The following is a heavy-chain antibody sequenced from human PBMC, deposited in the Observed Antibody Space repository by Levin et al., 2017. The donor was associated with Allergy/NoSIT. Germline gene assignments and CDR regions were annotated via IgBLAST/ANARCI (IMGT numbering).Heavy chain of an antibody. V-gene: IGHV4-59*01. CDR3: ARVQAYCGGDCYSSEFDDAFDI. CDR1: GGSISSYY. D-gene: IGHD2-21*02. CDR2: IYYSGST. Sequence: SETLSLTCTVSGGSISSYYWSWIRQPPGKGLEWIGYIYYSGSTNYNPSLKSRVTISVDTSKNQFSLKLSSVTAADTAVYYCARVQAYCGGDCYSSEFDDAFDIWGQGTMVTVSS. J-gene: IGHJ3*02.